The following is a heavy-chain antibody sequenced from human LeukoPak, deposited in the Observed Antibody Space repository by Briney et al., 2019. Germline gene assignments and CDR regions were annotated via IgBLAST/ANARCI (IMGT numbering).Heavy chain of an antibody. CDR3: AKDGNWARFEN. V-gene: IGHV3-23*01. Sequence: GGSLRLSCAASGFSFSSHGMSWVRQAPGKGLEWVSGIIGGAGGTYYADSVKGRFTISRDNAKNTLYLQMNSPRAEDTAAYYCAKDGNWARFENWGQGTLVTVSS. J-gene: IGHJ4*02. CDR1: GFSFSSHG. D-gene: IGHD7-27*01. CDR2: IIGGAGGT.